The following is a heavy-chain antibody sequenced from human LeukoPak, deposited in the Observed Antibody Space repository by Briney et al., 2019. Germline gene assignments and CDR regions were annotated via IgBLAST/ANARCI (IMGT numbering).Heavy chain of an antibody. Sequence: PSETLSLTCTVSGASISSSSYYWGWIRQPPGKGLEWIGSIDYSGTTHYNPSLKSRVTISLDTSKNQFSLKLSSVTAADTAVYYCARVRGPVVPAAIKNWFDPWGQGTLVTVSS. CDR1: GASISSSSYY. CDR3: ARVRGPVVPAAIKNWFDP. V-gene: IGHV4-39*01. J-gene: IGHJ5*02. D-gene: IGHD2-2*01. CDR2: IDYSGTT.